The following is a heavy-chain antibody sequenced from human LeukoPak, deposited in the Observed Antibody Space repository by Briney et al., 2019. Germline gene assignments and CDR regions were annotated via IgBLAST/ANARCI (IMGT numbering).Heavy chain of an antibody. Sequence: SETLSLTCTVSGGSISSSSYYWGWIRQPPGKGLEWIGSIYYSGSTYYNPSLKSRVTISVDTSENQFSLKLSSVTAADTAVYYCASTDTAMADDAFDIWGQGTMVTVSS. J-gene: IGHJ3*02. CDR1: GGSISSSSYY. CDR3: ASTDTAMADDAFDI. V-gene: IGHV4-39*01. CDR2: IYYSGST. D-gene: IGHD5-18*01.